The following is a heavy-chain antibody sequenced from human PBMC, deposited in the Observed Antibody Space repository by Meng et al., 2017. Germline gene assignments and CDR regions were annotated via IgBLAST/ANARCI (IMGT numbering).Heavy chain of an antibody. CDR1: GFTFSSYA. CDR2: ISGSGGST. CDR3: AKTRSEHIVEMATSDY. J-gene: IGHJ4*02. D-gene: IGHD5-24*01. Sequence: GESLKISCAASGFTFSSYAMSWVRQAPGKGLEWVSAISGSGGSTYYADSVKGRFTISRDNSKNTLYLQMNSLRAEDTAVYYCAKTRSEHIVEMATSDYWGQGTLVTVSS. V-gene: IGHV3-23*01.